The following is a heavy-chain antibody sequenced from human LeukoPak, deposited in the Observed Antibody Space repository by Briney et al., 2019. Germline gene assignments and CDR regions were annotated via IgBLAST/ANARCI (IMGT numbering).Heavy chain of an antibody. D-gene: IGHD6-13*01. V-gene: IGHV3-11*03. CDR3: ARTIAQYSNSWLYFYYGLDV. Sequence: GGSLRLSCAASGFTFSDSYMSWIRQVPGKGLEWISSISGGSEDTYYAGSVKGRFTISRDNSKSTLYLQMNSLRAKDTAVYYCARTIAQYSNSWLYFYYGLDVWGQGTTVTVS. CDR2: ISGGSEDT. CDR1: GFTFSDSY. J-gene: IGHJ6*02.